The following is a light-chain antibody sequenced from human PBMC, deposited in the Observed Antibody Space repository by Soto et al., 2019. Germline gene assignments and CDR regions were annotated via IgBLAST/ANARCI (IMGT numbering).Light chain of an antibody. Sequence: NVLTQAPSTPSFSPGGKAAPSFRASQSVSTSLAWYQHKPGQAPRLIIYDASKRAPGIPARFSGSGSGTDFTLTISSPEPEDFAVYYCQVRDVWPTFGQGTKV. CDR1: QSVSTS. V-gene: IGKV3-11*01. J-gene: IGKJ1*01. CDR3: QVRDVWPT. CDR2: DAS.